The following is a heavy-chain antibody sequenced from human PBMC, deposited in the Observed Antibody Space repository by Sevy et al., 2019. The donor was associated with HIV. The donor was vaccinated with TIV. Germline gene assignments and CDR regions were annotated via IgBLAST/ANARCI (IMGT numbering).Heavy chain of an antibody. CDR3: ARDTSGSYDHDAFDI. J-gene: IGHJ3*02. V-gene: IGHV1-18*01. D-gene: IGHD1-26*01. CDR1: GYTFTSYG. Sequence: ASVKVSCKASGYTFTSYGISWVRQAHGQGLEWMGWISAYNGNTNYAQKLQGRVTMTTDTSTSTAYMELRSLRSDDTAVYYCARDTSGSYDHDAFDIWGQGTMVTVSS. CDR2: ISAYNGNT.